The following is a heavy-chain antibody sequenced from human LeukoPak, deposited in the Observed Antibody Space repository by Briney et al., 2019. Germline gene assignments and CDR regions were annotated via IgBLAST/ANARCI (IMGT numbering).Heavy chain of an antibody. J-gene: IGHJ4*02. Sequence: GGSLRLPCAASGFSFSSYAMNWVRQAPGKGLEWVSTISASADSTYYADSVKGRFTISRDNSKNTLHLQMNSLRAEDTAVYYCAKGGAGYCSSTSCLYYFDYWGQGTPVTVST. V-gene: IGHV3-23*01. CDR3: AKGGAGYCSSTSCLYYFDY. CDR2: ISASADST. CDR1: GFSFSSYA. D-gene: IGHD2-2*01.